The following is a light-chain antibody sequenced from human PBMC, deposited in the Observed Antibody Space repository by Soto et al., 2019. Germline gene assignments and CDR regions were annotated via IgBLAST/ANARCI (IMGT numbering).Light chain of an antibody. J-gene: IGKJ1*01. V-gene: IGKV3-20*01. Sequence: EIVMTQSPATLSVSPGERATLSCRASQSVSSYLAWYQQKPGQAPRLLIYDASTRATGIPDRFSGSGSGTDFTLTISRLEPEDFAVYYCQHYGRSPPSWTFGQGTKVEIK. CDR2: DAS. CDR3: QHYGRSPPSWT. CDR1: QSVSSY.